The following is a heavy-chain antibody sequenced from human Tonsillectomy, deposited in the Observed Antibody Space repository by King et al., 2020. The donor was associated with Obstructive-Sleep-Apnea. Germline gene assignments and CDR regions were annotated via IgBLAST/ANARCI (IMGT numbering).Heavy chain of an antibody. J-gene: IGHJ6*02. Sequence: QLVQSGGGVVQPGMSLRLSCAASGFTFSSYGMHWVRQAPGKGLEWVAVIWYDGSNKYYVDSVKGRFTISRDNSKNTLYLQMNSLRAEDTAVDYCAREMATITRRTYLYGMDVWGQGTTVTVFS. D-gene: IGHD5-24*01. CDR1: GFTFSSYG. V-gene: IGHV3-33*01. CDR2: IWYDGSNK. CDR3: AREMATITRRTYLYGMDV.